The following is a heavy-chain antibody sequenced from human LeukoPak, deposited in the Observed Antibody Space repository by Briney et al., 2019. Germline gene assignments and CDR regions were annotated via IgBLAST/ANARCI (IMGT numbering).Heavy chain of an antibody. D-gene: IGHD2-15*01. V-gene: IGHV1-58*01. CDR1: GFTFTSSA. J-gene: IGHJ4*02. CDR3: AKQLGYCSDGSCYFPY. Sequence: ASVKVSCKASGFTFTSSAVQWVRQARGQRLEWIGWIVVGSSNTNYAQKFQERVTITRDMSTSTAYMELSSLRSEDTAVYYCAKQLGYCSDGSCYFPYWGQGTLVTVSS. CDR2: IVVGSSNT.